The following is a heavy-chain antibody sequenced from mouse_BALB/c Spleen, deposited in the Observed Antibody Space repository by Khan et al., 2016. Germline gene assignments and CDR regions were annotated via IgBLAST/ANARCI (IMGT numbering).Heavy chain of an antibody. J-gene: IGHJ2*01. CDR1: GFTFSTYG. CDR2: INSNGGST. CDR3: AREDNWYYVDH. D-gene: IGHD3-2*01. V-gene: IGHV5-6-3*01. Sequence: EVELVESGGGLVQPGGSPKLSCAASGFTFSTYGMSWVRQTPDKRLELVATINSNGGSTYYPDSVKGRFTISRDNAKNTLYLQMSSLKSEDTPMYYCAREDNWYYVDHWGQGITLTVSS.